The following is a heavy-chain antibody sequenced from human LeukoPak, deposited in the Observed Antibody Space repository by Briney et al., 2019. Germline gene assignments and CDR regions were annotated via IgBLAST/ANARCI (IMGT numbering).Heavy chain of an antibody. CDR3: ARVVFSYYMDV. CDR2: IYYSGST. Sequence: SETLSLTCTVSGGSISSSSYYWGWIRQPPGKGLEWTGSIYYSGSTYYNPSLKSRVTISVDTSKNQFSLKLSSATAADTAVYYCARVVFSYYMDVWGKGTTVTVSS. D-gene: IGHD2-15*01. J-gene: IGHJ6*03. CDR1: GGSISSSSYY. V-gene: IGHV4-39*01.